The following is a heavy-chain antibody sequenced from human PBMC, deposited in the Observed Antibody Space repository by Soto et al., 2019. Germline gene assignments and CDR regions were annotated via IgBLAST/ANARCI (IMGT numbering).Heavy chain of an antibody. V-gene: IGHV4-4*02. CDR2: VFHSGST. CDR1: GGSISSSSW. J-gene: IGHJ4*01. CDR3: AKERGGWCEI. Sequence: PSETLSLTCAVSGGSISSSSWWTWVRQAPGKGLEWIGEVFHSGSTNYNPSLKSRVTISVDKSKNQFSLQLSSTTAADTAVYYCAKERGGWCEIWGQGTLVTVSS. D-gene: IGHD2-8*01.